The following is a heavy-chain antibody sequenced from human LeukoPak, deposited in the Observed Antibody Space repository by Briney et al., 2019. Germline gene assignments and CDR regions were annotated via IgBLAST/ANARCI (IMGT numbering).Heavy chain of an antibody. CDR2: INHSGST. Sequence: PSETLSLTCAVYGGSFSGYYWSWIRQPPGKGLEWIGEINHSGSTNYNPSLKSRVTISVDTSKNQFSLKLSSVTAADTAVYYCAARSYYDSSGYYYGDWRQGTLVTVSS. V-gene: IGHV4-34*01. CDR1: GGSFSGYY. CDR3: AARSYYDSSGYYYGD. J-gene: IGHJ4*02. D-gene: IGHD3-22*01.